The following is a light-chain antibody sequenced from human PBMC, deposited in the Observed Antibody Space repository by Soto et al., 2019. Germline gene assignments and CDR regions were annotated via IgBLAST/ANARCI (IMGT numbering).Light chain of an antibody. CDR2: AAS. J-gene: IGKJ4*01. CDR3: QHHNSYLALT. Sequence: DIQMTQSPSSLSASVGDRVTITCRASQSIRNDLGWYQQKPGKAPKRLIYAASTLQTGVPSRFSGPGSGTEFILTSSSLPPEDFATYYCQHHNSYLALTFGGGTKVEIK. CDR1: QSIRND. V-gene: IGKV1-17*01.